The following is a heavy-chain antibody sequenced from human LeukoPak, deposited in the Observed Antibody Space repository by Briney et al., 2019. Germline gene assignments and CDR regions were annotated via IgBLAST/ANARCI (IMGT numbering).Heavy chain of an antibody. CDR1: GFTFSSYG. Sequence: GGSLRLSCAASGFTFSSYGMHWVRQAPGKGLEWVAFIRYDGSNKYYADSVKGRFTISRDNSKNTLYLQMNSLRAEDTAVYYCAKDLSPRIAVGGYWGQGTLVTVSS. CDR2: IRYDGSNK. CDR3: AKDLSPRIAVGGY. V-gene: IGHV3-30*02. J-gene: IGHJ4*02. D-gene: IGHD6-19*01.